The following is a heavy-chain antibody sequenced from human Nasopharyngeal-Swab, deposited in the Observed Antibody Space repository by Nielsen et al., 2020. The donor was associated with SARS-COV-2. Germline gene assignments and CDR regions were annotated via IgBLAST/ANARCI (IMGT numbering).Heavy chain of an antibody. V-gene: IGHV4-59*12. CDR3: ARANPEPSTSSGWYGRLVHYFDY. D-gene: IGHD6-19*01. CDR2: IYYSGST. J-gene: IGHJ4*02. Sequence: WIRQPPGKGLEWIGYIYYSGSTNYNPSLKSRVTISVDTSKNQFSLKPSSVTAADTAVYYCARANPEPSTSSGWYGRLVHYFDYWGQGTLVTVSS.